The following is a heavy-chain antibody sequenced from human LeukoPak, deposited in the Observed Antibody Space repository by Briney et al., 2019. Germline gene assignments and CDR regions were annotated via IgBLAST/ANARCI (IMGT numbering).Heavy chain of an antibody. V-gene: IGHV4-38-2*02. CDR1: GYSISSGYY. Sequence: PSETLSLTCTVSGYSISSGYYWGWIRQPPGKGLEWIGSIYHSGSTYYNPSLKSRVTISVDTSKNQFSLKLSSVTAADTAVYYCARDHADIVVVPVAVWGQGTLVTVSS. CDR2: IYHSGST. J-gene: IGHJ4*02. CDR3: ARDHADIVVVPVAV. D-gene: IGHD2-2*01.